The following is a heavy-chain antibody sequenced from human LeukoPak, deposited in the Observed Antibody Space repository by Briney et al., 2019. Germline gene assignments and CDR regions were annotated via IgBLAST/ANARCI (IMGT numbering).Heavy chain of an antibody. CDR3: ARRVDTALGKGFDP. D-gene: IGHD5-18*01. J-gene: IGHJ5*02. CDR2: IYYSGST. V-gene: IGHV4-59*01. Sequence: SETLSLTCTVSGGSISTYYWTWIRQPPGKGLEWIGYIYYSGSTNYNPSLKSRVTISVDTSKNQFSLKLSSVTAADTAVYYCARRVDTALGKGFDPWGQGTLVTVSS. CDR1: GGSISTYY.